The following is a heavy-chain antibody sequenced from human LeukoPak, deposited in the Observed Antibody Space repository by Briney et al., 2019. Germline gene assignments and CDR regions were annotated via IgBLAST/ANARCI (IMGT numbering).Heavy chain of an antibody. J-gene: IGHJ5*02. CDR1: GFTFRDAG. CDR3: AKHKISSGWYLGWFDP. D-gene: IGHD6-19*01. CDR2: IRSETDGGTT. Sequence: GGSLRLSCVASGFTFRDAGMSWVRQAPGKGLEWVGRIRSETDGGTTDYAAPVKGRFTISRDDSKSTVYLQMESLRAEDTAVYFCAKHKISSGWYLGWFDPWGQGTLVTVSS. V-gene: IGHV3-15*01.